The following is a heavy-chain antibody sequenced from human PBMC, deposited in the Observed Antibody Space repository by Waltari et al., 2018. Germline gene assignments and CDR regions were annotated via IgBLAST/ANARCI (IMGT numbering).Heavy chain of an antibody. D-gene: IGHD3-3*01. Sequence: EVQLVESGGGLVKTGGSLRLSCAASGFTFRDPWMNWVRQAPGKGLEWVGRIKSKIHGGTTDFATPVKGRFTISRDDSKNTLYLQMNSLKIEDTAVYYCTAGLLASGGMDVLGQGTTVTVSS. CDR3: TAGLLASGGMDV. J-gene: IGHJ6*02. V-gene: IGHV3-15*01. CDR1: GFTFRDPW. CDR2: IKSKIHGGTT.